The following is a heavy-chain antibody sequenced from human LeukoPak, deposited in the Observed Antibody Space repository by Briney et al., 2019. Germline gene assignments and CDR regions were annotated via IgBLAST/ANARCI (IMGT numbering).Heavy chain of an antibody. CDR3: ARGQAVKIAAAGTGFDY. J-gene: IGHJ4*02. Sequence: SETLSLTCAVYGGSFSGYYWSWIRQPPGKGLEWIGEINHSGSTNYNPSLKSRVTISVDTSKNQFSLKLSSVTAADTAVYYCARGQAVKIAAAGTGFDYWRQGTLVTVSS. CDR2: INHSGST. CDR1: GGSFSGYY. V-gene: IGHV4-34*01. D-gene: IGHD6-13*01.